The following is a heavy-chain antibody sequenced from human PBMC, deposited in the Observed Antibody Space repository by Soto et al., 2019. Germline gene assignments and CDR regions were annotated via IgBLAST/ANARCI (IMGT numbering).Heavy chain of an antibody. CDR2: ISSSSSYI. J-gene: IGHJ5*02. V-gene: IGHV3-21*01. CDR1: GFTFSSYS. D-gene: IGHD6-19*01. CDR3: AREQSSGSPPIWFDP. Sequence: GGSLRLSCAASGFTFSSYSMNWVRQAPGKGLEWVSSISSSSSYIYYADSVKGRFTISRDNAKNSLYLQMNSLRAEYTAVYYYAREQSSGSPPIWFDPWGQGTLVTVSS.